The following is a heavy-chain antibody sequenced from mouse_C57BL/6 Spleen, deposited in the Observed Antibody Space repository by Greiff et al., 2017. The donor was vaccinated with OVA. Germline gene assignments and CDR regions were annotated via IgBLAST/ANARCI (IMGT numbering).Heavy chain of an antibody. CDR2: IDPSDSYT. CDR1: GYTFTSYW. Sequence: QVQLKQPGAELVMPGASVKLSCKASGYTFTSYWMHWVKQRPGQGLEWIGEIDPSDSYTNYNQKFKGKSTLTVDKSSSTAYMQLSSLTSEDSAVYYCARGGTVVGYFDYWGQGTTLTVSS. J-gene: IGHJ2*01. D-gene: IGHD1-1*01. V-gene: IGHV1-69*01. CDR3: ARGGTVVGYFDY.